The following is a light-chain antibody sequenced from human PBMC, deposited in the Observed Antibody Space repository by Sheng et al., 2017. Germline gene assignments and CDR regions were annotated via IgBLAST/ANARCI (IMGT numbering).Light chain of an antibody. Sequence: QSALTQPASVSGSPGQSITISCTGVTSDVGGYNYVSWYQQPPGKAPKLIIYDISSRHSGVSDRFSASKSGNTASLTISGLQPEDEATYYCSSYPSSITPVVFGGGDQADRP. CDR1: TSDVGGYNY. CDR2: DIS. CDR3: SSYPSSITPVV. V-gene: IGLV2-14*01. J-gene: IGLJ2*01.